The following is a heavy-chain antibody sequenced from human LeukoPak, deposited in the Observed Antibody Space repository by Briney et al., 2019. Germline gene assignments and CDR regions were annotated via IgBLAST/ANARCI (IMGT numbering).Heavy chain of an antibody. J-gene: IGHJ4*02. CDR2: VSGGGDST. V-gene: IGHV3-23*01. Sequence: GGSLRLSCAASGFTFSSYWMSWVRQAPGKGLEWVSAVSGGGDSTYYTDSVKGRFTISRDNSKNTLYLQMNSLRAEDTAVYYCAKDLGTTNLWRAFDYWGQGTLVTVSS. CDR3: AKDLGTTNLWRAFDY. D-gene: IGHD3-3*01. CDR1: GFTFSSYW.